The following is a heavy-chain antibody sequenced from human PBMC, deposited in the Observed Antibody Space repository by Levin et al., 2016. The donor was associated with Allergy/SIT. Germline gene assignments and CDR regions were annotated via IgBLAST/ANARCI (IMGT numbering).Heavy chain of an antibody. V-gene: IGHV3-21*03. J-gene: IGHJ5*02. CDR2: ISSSSTYI. CDR3: ARDRDGNNWYPVTSMDP. D-gene: IGHD5-24*01. CDR1: GFTFSDYT. Sequence: GESLKISCAASGFTFSDYTMNWVRQAPGKGLEWVSSISSSSTYIYYADSVKGRFTISRDNANNALFLQMSSLRVEDTAVYYCARDRDGNNWYPVTSMDPWGQGTLVTVSS.